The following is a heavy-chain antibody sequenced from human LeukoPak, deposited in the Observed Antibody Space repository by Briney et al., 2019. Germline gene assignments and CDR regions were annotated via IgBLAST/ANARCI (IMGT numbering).Heavy chain of an antibody. CDR1: GGSFSGYY. D-gene: IGHD3-16*02. Sequence: SETLSLTGAVDGGSFSGYYWSWIRQPPGKGLEWIGEINHSGSTNYNPSLKSRVTISVDTSKTQFSLKLSSVTAADTAVYSCARVPGAAVIRFDYWGQGTLVTVSS. CDR3: ARVPGAAVIRFDY. J-gene: IGHJ4*02. V-gene: IGHV4-34*01. CDR2: INHSGST.